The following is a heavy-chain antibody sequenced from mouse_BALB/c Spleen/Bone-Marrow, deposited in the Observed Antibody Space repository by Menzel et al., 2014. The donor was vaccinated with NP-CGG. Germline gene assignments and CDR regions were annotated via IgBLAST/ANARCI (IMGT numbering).Heavy chain of an antibody. V-gene: IGHV5-6*01. J-gene: IGHJ3*01. CDR1: GFTFSSYG. Sequence: EVKLVESGGDLVKPGGSLKLSCAASGFTFSSYGMSWVRQTPDKRLEGVATISSGGSYTYYPDSVKGRFTISRDNAKNTLYLQMSSLKSEDTAMYYCARPYDFGARFAYWGQGTLVTVSA. D-gene: IGHD2-4*01. CDR2: ISSGGSYT. CDR3: ARPYDFGARFAY.